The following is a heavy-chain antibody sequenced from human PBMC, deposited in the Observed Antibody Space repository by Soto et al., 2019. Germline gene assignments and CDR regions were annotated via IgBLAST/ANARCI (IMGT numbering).Heavy chain of an antibody. CDR3: ATPGHYYDSSGYYPLSY. D-gene: IGHD3-22*01. CDR1: GFTFSSYS. J-gene: IGHJ4*02. CDR2: ISGSGGST. V-gene: IGHV3-23*01. Sequence: GGSLRLSCAASGFTFSSYSMSWVRQAPGKGLEWVSAISGSGGSTYYADSVKGRFTISRDNSKSTLYLQMNSLRAEDTAVYYCATPGHYYDSSGYYPLSYWGQGTLVTVSS.